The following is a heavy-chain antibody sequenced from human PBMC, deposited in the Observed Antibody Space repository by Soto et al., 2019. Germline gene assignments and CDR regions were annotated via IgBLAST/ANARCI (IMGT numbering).Heavy chain of an antibody. D-gene: IGHD6-13*01. CDR3: ARDGGYSSSWYYYYGMAV. J-gene: IGHJ6*02. V-gene: IGHV1-69*12. CDR2: IIPIFGTA. Sequence: QVQLVQSGAEVKKPGSSVKVSCKASGGTFSSYAISWVRQAPGQGLEWMGGIIPIFGTANYAQKFQGRVTITADESTSTAYMELSSLRSEDTAVYYCARDGGYSSSWYYYYGMAVWGQGTTVTVSS. CDR1: GGTFSSYA.